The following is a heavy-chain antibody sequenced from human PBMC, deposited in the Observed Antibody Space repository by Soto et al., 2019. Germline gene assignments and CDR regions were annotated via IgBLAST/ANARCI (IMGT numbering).Heavy chain of an antibody. D-gene: IGHD1-26*01. CDR1: GFSLSTSGVG. CDR2: IYWDDDK. J-gene: IGHJ4*02. Sequence: QITLKESGPTLVKPTQTLTLTCTFSGFSLSTSGVGVGWIREPPGNALEWLALIYWDDDKRYSPSLKSRLTITKDTSKNQVVLTMTNMDPVDTATYYCAHPRRELSGSYPYYFDYWGQRTLVTVSS. V-gene: IGHV2-5*02. CDR3: AHPRRELSGSYPYYFDY.